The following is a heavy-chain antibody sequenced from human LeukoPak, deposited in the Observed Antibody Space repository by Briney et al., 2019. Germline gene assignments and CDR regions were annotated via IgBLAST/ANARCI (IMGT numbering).Heavy chain of an antibody. Sequence: GGSLRLSCAGAGFTFSNYGMHWVRQAIGKGLEWVAVISYEGRTIYYENSVKGRFTISRDKSRNTLVLQMDSLRPEDTAVYYCAKEGTARISTWYDNWGQGTLVTGSS. CDR1: GFTFSNYG. CDR2: ISYEGRTI. J-gene: IGHJ4*02. V-gene: IGHV3-30*18. CDR3: AKEGTARISTWYDN. D-gene: IGHD6-13*01.